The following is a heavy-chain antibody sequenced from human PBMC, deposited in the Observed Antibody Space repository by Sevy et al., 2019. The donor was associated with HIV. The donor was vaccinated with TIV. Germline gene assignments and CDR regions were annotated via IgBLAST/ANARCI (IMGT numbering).Heavy chain of an antibody. CDR3: AREGCTRPHDY. D-gene: IGHD2-8*01. J-gene: IGHJ4*02. CDR2: LSFGCGKL. Sequence: GGSLRLSCAASGFAVYEYSMSWIRQAPGKGLEWVATLSFGCGKLNYADSVKGRFTISRDNSKNSFYLQMDNLRVEDTALYYCAREGCTRPHDYWGQGTRVTVSS. CDR1: GFAVYEYS. V-gene: IGHV3-23*01.